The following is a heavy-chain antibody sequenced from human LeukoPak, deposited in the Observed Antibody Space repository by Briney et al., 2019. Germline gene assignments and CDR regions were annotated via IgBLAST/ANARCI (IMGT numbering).Heavy chain of an antibody. CDR2: ITSGRTT. CDR3: ARARRPKWERDGYTSKESAFDI. D-gene: IGHD5-24*01. J-gene: IGHJ3*02. V-gene: IGHV3-69-1*01. Sequence: GGSLRLSCAASGFTFSDCYMSWIRQAPGKGPEWVSSITSGRTTYYADSVKGRFTISNDNAKKSLYLQMNSLRAEDTGVYYCARARRPKWERDGYTSKESAFDIWGQGTMVTVS. CDR1: GFTFSDCY.